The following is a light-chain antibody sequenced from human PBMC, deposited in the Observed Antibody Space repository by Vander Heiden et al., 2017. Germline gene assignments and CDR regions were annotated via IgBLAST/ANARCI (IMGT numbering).Light chain of an antibody. Sequence: IQMTQSSSSLSASGGDRVTITCRASQSIDRYLNWYQHKPGKAPKLLIHAASSLQSGVPSRFSGSGSGTDFTLTISSLQPEDFAAYFCQQSSTPPYTFGQVTKLEI. CDR3: QQSSTPPYT. CDR1: QSIDRY. CDR2: AAS. J-gene: IGKJ2*01. V-gene: IGKV1-39*01.